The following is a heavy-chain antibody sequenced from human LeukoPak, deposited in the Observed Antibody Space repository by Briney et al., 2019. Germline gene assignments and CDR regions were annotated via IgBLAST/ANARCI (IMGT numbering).Heavy chain of an antibody. D-gene: IGHD6-13*01. Sequence: GESLKISCKGSGYSFTSYWISWVRQMPGKGLEWMGRIDPSDSYTNYSPFFQGHVTISADKSISTAYLQWSSLKASDTAMYYCARTEGLAAAGDDYWGQGTLVTVSS. CDR3: ARTEGLAAAGDDY. CDR1: GYSFTSYW. J-gene: IGHJ4*02. CDR2: IDPSDSYT. V-gene: IGHV5-10-1*01.